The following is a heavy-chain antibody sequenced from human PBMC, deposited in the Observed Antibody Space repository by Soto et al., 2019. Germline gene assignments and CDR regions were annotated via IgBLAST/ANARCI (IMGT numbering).Heavy chain of an antibody. V-gene: IGHV1-8*01. CDR1: GNTFTNFD. D-gene: IGHD2-15*01. CDR2: VSPNGGAT. J-gene: IGHJ5*02. Sequence: QVQLVQSGAEVKSPGTSVRVSCTASGNTFTNFDVHWVRQATAQGLEWMGWVSPNGGATGYAQKFQGRVTMTTNSSIGTVFMELTRLTSKDTCVYYCARGPRCRGTSCPNSLDPWGQGTLVTVSS. CDR3: ARGPRCRGTSCPNSLDP.